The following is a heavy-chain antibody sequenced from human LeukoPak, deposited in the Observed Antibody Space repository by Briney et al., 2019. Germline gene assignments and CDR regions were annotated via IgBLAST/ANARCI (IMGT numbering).Heavy chain of an antibody. CDR3: ARTQRGWQLWPAGY. D-gene: IGHD5-18*01. J-gene: IGHJ4*02. V-gene: IGHV1-8*02. CDR1: GGTFSSYA. Sequence: ALVKVSCKASGGTFSSYAISWVRQAPGQGLEWMGWMNPNSGNTGYAQKFQGRVTMTRNTSISTAYMELSSLRSEDTAVYYRARTQRGWQLWPAGYWGQGTLVTVSS. CDR2: MNPNSGNT.